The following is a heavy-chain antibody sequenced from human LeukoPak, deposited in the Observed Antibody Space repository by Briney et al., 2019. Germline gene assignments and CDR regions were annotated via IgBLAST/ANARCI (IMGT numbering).Heavy chain of an antibody. Sequence: PSETLSLNCTVSGGSISSCYWSWIRQPPGKGLEWIGYIYDSGSTNYNTSLKSRVTISVDTSKNQFSLKLSSVTAADTAVYYCARGGSGYDSFYYYGMDVWGQGTTVTVSS. CDR2: IYDSGST. V-gene: IGHV4-59*13. CDR3: ARGGSGYDSFYYYGMDV. J-gene: IGHJ6*02. D-gene: IGHD5-12*01. CDR1: GGSISSCY.